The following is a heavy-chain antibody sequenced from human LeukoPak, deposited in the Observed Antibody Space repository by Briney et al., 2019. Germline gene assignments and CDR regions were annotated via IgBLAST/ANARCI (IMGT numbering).Heavy chain of an antibody. CDR1: GFTVSSNY. V-gene: IGHV3-53*01. Sequence: GGSPRLSCAASGFTVSSNYMSWVRQAPGKGLEWVSVIYSGGSTYYADSVKGRFSISRDNSKNTLYLQMNSLRAEDTAVYYCARGAGYNYPYYFDYWGQGTLVTVSS. CDR2: IYSGGST. D-gene: IGHD5-24*01. J-gene: IGHJ4*02. CDR3: ARGAGYNYPYYFDY.